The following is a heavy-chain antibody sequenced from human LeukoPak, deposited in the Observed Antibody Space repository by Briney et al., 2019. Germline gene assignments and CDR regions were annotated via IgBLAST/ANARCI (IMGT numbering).Heavy chain of an antibody. CDR1: GFTFSSYS. Sequence: PGGSLRLSCAASGFTFSSYSMNWVRQAPGKGLEWVSSISSSSSYIYYADSVKGRFTISRDNAKNSLYLQMNSLRGDDSAVYYCAREEQELVRDYYYYMDVWGKGTTVTVSS. J-gene: IGHJ6*03. D-gene: IGHD6-13*01. V-gene: IGHV3-21*01. CDR2: ISSSSSYI. CDR3: AREEQELVRDYYYYMDV.